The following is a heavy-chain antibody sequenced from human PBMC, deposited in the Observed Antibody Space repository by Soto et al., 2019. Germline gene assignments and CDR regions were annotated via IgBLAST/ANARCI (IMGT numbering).Heavy chain of an antibody. Sequence: SDTLSLTCAVYGGSFSGYYWSWIRQPPGKGLEWIGEINHSGSTNYNPSLKSRVTISVDTSKNQFSLKLSSVTAADTAVYYCARGSSVATIKGVDFDYWGQGTLVTVS. V-gene: IGHV4-34*01. J-gene: IGHJ4*02. CDR2: INHSGST. CDR1: GGSFSGYY. CDR3: ARGSSVATIKGVDFDY. D-gene: IGHD5-12*01.